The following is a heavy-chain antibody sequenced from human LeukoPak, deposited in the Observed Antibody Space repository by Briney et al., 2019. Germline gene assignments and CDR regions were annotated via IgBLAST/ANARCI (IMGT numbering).Heavy chain of an antibody. CDR2: IRSKAYGGTT. Sequence: GGSLRLSCTASGFTFGDYAMSWFRQAPGKGLEWVGFIRSKAYGGTTEYAASVKGRFTISRDDSKSIAYLQMNSLKTEDTAVYYCTRAPIIAAAGTNFDYWGQGTLVTVSS. CDR1: GFTFGDYA. CDR3: TRAPIIAAAGTNFDY. D-gene: IGHD6-13*01. V-gene: IGHV3-49*03. J-gene: IGHJ4*02.